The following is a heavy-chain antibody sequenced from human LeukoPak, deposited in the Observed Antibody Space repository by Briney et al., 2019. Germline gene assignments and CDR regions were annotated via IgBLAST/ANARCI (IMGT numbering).Heavy chain of an antibody. CDR3: ARDTDDDPFFDY. CDR1: GFTFSDYY. Sequence: GGSLRLSCAASGFTFSDYYMSWIRQAPGRGLEWVSYISSSGSTIYYADSVKGRFTISRDNAKNSLYLQMNSLRAEDTAVYYCARDTDDDPFFDYWGQGTLVTVSS. J-gene: IGHJ4*02. D-gene: IGHD1-1*01. CDR2: ISSSGSTI. V-gene: IGHV3-11*01.